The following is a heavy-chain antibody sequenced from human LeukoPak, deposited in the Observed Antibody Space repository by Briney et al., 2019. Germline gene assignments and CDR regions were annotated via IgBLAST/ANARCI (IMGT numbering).Heavy chain of an antibody. Sequence: GGSLRLSCAASGFTFSRYAMHWVRQAPGKGLEWVAVISYDGSNKYYADSVKGRFTISRDNSKNTLYLQMNSLRAEDTAVYYCARDPYYYGSGIYYRGAWFDPWGQGTLVTVSS. CDR1: GFTFSRYA. V-gene: IGHV3-30-3*01. CDR2: ISYDGSNK. D-gene: IGHD3-10*01. CDR3: ARDPYYYGSGIYYRGAWFDP. J-gene: IGHJ5*02.